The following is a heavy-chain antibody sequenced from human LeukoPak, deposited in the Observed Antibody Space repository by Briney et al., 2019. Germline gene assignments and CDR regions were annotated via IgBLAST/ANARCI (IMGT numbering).Heavy chain of an antibody. Sequence: GGSLRLSCAASGFYFANYAMSWVRQAPGKGLEWVSATVGGGSPNTYHADSVKGRFTISRDNSKNTLYLQMNSLRLEDAAVYFCARAPVTSCRGAYCYPFDYWGQGTQVTVSS. CDR3: ARAPVTSCRGAYCYPFDY. J-gene: IGHJ4*02. D-gene: IGHD2-21*01. V-gene: IGHV3-23*01. CDR1: GFYFANYA. CDR2: TVGGGSPNT.